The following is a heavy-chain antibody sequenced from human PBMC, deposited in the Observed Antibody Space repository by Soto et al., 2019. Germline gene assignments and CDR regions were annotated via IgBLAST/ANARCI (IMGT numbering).Heavy chain of an antibody. D-gene: IGHD3-3*01. CDR2: ISGSGGST. Sequence: EVQLLESGGGLVQPGGSLRLSCAASGFTFSSYAMSWVRQAPGKGLEWVSAISGSGGSTYYADSVKGRFTISRDNSKNKLYLQMNSLRAEDTAVYYCAKDPSTYSYDFWSGYYPYWYFDLWGRGTLVTVSS. J-gene: IGHJ2*01. CDR3: AKDPSTYSYDFWSGYYPYWYFDL. CDR1: GFTFSSYA. V-gene: IGHV3-23*01.